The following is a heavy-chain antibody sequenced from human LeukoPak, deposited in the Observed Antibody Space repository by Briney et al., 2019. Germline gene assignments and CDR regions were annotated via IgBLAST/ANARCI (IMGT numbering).Heavy chain of an antibody. D-gene: IGHD4-17*01. CDR2: ISYDGSNK. V-gene: IGHV3-30*18. Sequence: GRSLRLSCAASGFTFSSYGMHWVRQAPGKGLEWVAVISYDGSNKYYADSVKGRFTISRDNSKNTLYLQTNSLRAEDTAVYYCAKEGYGDYAPFDYWGQGTLVTVSS. CDR3: AKEGYGDYAPFDY. CDR1: GFTFSSYG. J-gene: IGHJ4*02.